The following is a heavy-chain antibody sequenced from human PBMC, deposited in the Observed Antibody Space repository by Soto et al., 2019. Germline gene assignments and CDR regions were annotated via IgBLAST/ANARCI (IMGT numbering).Heavy chain of an antibody. V-gene: IGHV1-58*02. Sequence: GASVKVSCKASGYTFTSYAMHWVRQARGQRLEWIGWIVVGSGNTNYAQKFQERVTITRDMSTSTAYMELSSLRSEDTAVYYCAAATGGEWFGELDVWGQGTKVTVSS. CDR2: IVVGSGNT. CDR1: GYTFTSYA. D-gene: IGHD3-10*01. CDR3: AAATGGEWFGELDV. J-gene: IGHJ6*02.